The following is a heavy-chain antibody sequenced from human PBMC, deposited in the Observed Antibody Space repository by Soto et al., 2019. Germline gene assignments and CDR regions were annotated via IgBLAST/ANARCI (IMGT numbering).Heavy chain of an antibody. Sequence: QVQLVQSGAEVKKPGASVKVSCKASGYTFTSYDINWVRQATGQGLEWMGWMNPNSGNTGYAQKLQGGVSKTRNTSISTAYLELSSLRSEETAVYYCARGFLVLGSGAFDIWGQGTMVTVSS. D-gene: IGHD3-3*01. V-gene: IGHV1-8*01. CDR3: ARGFLVLGSGAFDI. CDR1: GYTFTSYD. J-gene: IGHJ3*02. CDR2: MNPNSGNT.